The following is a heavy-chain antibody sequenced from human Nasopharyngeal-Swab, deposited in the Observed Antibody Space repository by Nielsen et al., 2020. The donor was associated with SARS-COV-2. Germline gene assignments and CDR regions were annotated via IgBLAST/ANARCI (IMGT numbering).Heavy chain of an antibody. CDR2: ISSSSYI. CDR1: GFTFNNYN. CDR3: AKENFAF. Sequence: GESLKISCAASGFTFNNYNFNWVRQAPGKGLEWVSSISSSSYIYYADSVKGRFTISRDNTKNSLYLQMNSLRAEDTALYFCAKENFAFWGQGTLVTVSS. J-gene: IGHJ4*02. V-gene: IGHV3-21*04.